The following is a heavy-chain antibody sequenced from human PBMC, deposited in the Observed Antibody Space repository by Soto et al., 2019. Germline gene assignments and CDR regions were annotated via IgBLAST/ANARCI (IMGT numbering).Heavy chain of an antibody. D-gene: IGHD3-16*02. CDR3: ARGEVWGSYRYLLNWFDP. V-gene: IGHV4-34*01. CDR2: INHSGST. CDR1: GGSFSGYY. Sequence: SETLSLTCAVYGGSFSGYYWSWIRQPPGKGLEWIGEINHSGSTNYNPSLKSRVTISVDTSKNQFSLKLSSVTAADTAVYYCARGEVWGSYRYLLNWFDPWGQGTLVTVSS. J-gene: IGHJ5*02.